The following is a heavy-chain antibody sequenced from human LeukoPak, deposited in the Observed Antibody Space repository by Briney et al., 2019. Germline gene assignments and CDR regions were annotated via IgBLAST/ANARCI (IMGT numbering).Heavy chain of an antibody. Sequence: GGSLRLSCAASGFTFSSYSMNWVRQAPGKGLEGVSSISSSSSYIYYADSVKGRFTVSRDNAKNTLYLQMNSLRAEDTAVYYCAQLSGYYYDSSGYYFDYWGQGTLVTVSS. CDR2: ISSSSSYI. CDR1: GFTFSSYS. J-gene: IGHJ4*02. D-gene: IGHD3-22*01. V-gene: IGHV3-21*04. CDR3: AQLSGYYYDSSGYYFDY.